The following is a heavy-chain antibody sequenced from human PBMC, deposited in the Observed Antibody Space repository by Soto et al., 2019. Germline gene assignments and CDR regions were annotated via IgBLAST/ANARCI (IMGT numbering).Heavy chain of an antibody. CDR1: GGSFSGYY. CDR2: INHSGST. V-gene: IGHV4-34*01. D-gene: IGHD6-19*01. Sequence: SETLSLTCAVYGGSFSGYYWSWIRQPPGKGLEWIGEINHSGSTNYNPSLKSRVTISVDTSKNQFSLKLSSVTAADTAVYYCARGGIAVAYYWGQGTLVTVSS. J-gene: IGHJ4*02. CDR3: ARGGIAVAYY.